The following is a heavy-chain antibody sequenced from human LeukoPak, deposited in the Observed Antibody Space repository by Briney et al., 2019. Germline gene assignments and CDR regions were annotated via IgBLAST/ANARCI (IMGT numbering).Heavy chain of an antibody. CDR2: IYYTGNA. CDR3: ARSPGFGEINFGH. Sequence: SETLSLTCTASGGSISSYYWSWIRQPPGKGLEWMGYIYYTGNANYNPSLTSRVTISLDTSKNQFSLKLRSVTAADTAVYYCARSPGFGEINFGHWGQGTLVTVSS. CDR1: GGSISSYY. D-gene: IGHD3-10*01. J-gene: IGHJ4*02. V-gene: IGHV4-59*01.